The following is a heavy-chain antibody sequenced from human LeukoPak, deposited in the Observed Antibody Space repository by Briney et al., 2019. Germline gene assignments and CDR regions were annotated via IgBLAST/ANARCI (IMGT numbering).Heavy chain of an antibody. Sequence: PGGSLRLSCAAAGFTSSSYWMSWVRQAPGKGLEWVANIKQDGSEKCYVDSVKGRFTITRDNAKNSMYLQMNSLRAEDTAVYYCARGAHDSSGYYYESFDYWGQGTLVTVSS. V-gene: IGHV3-7*01. D-gene: IGHD3-22*01. CDR2: IKQDGSEK. J-gene: IGHJ4*02. CDR1: GFTSSSYW. CDR3: ARGAHDSSGYYYESFDY.